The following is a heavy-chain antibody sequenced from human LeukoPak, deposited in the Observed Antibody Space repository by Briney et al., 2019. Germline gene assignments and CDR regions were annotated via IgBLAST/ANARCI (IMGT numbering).Heavy chain of an antibody. CDR1: GFTFTNHG. Sequence: GGSLRLSCAASGFTFTNHGFHWVRQAPGKGLEWVALIWYDGSKKVYVDSVKGRFTISRDDLKNTLYLQMNSLRDEDTTVYYCARDLGNFDRGGSYFDCWGQGTLVTVSS. J-gene: IGHJ4*02. D-gene: IGHD4-23*01. CDR2: IWYDGSKK. V-gene: IGHV3-33*01. CDR3: ARDLGNFDRGGSYFDC.